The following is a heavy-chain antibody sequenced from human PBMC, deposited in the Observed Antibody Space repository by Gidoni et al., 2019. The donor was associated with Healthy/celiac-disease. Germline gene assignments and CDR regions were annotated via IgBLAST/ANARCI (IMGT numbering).Heavy chain of an antibody. V-gene: IGHV4-61*02. CDR3: ARESIAVATYDI. CDR1: GGSISSGRYY. D-gene: IGHD6-19*01. J-gene: IGHJ3*02. CDR2: IYTRGST. Sequence: QVQLQESGPGLVKPSQTLSLTCPAAGGSISSGRYYWSWIRPPAGKVLEWIGSIYTRGSTNYNPSLKSRVTISVDTSKTQFSLKLSFVTAADTAVYYCARESIAVATYDIWGQGTMVTVSS.